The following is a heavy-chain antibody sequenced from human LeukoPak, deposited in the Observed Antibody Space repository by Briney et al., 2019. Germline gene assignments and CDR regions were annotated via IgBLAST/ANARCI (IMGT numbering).Heavy chain of an antibody. CDR3: ARDLYYYGSGSYYYYYMDV. V-gene: IGHV4-61*02. J-gene: IGHJ6*03. Sequence: TLSLTCTVSGGSISSSSYYWSWIRQPAGKGLEWIGRIYTSGSTNYNPSLKSRVTISVDTSKNQFSLKLSSVTAADTAVYYCARDLYYYGSGSYYYYYMDVWGKGTTVTISS. CDR1: GGSISSSSYY. D-gene: IGHD3-10*01. CDR2: IYTSGST.